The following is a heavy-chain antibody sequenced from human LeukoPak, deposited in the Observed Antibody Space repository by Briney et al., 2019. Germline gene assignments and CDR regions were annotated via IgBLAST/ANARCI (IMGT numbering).Heavy chain of an antibody. D-gene: IGHD1-1*01. V-gene: IGHV1-24*01. CDR3: AIFGLGGTTFDVYGI. Sequence: GVSVKVSCKVSGYTLTSLSIHWVGQAPGKGLEWMGGLGPKDGKTIYAQNFQGRVAMTEDPSTNTAYMEQSSLRSEDTAVYYCAIFGLGGTTFDVYGIWGQGTVVTVSS. CDR1: GYTLTSLS. J-gene: IGHJ3*02. CDR2: LGPKDGKT.